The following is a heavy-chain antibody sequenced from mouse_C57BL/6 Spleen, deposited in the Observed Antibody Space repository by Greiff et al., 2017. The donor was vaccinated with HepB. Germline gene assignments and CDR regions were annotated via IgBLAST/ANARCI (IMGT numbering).Heavy chain of an antibody. CDR2: INPSSGYT. J-gene: IGHJ2*01. D-gene: IGHD1-1*01. Sequence: QVHVKQSGAELARPGASVKMSCKASGYTFTSYTMHWVKQRPGQGLEWIGYINPSSGYTKYNQKFKDKATLTADKSSSTAYMQLSSLTSEDSAVYYCARGGFITTVVASDGDYWGQGTTLTVSS. V-gene: IGHV1-4*01. CDR3: ARGGFITTVVASDGDY. CDR1: GYTFTSYT.